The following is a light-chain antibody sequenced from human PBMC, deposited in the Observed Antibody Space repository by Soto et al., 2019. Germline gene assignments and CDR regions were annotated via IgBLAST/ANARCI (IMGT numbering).Light chain of an antibody. V-gene: IGLV2-14*01. CDR3: ISYTVGNLYV. CDR1: SSDVGGYNY. Sequence: QSVLTQPASVSGSPGQSITISCTGTSSDVGGYNYVSWYQQHPGKAPKLIIYEVSHRPSGISNRFSASKSDNTASLTISGLQADDEADYYCISYTVGNLYVFGGGTKLTVL. CDR2: EVS. J-gene: IGLJ1*01.